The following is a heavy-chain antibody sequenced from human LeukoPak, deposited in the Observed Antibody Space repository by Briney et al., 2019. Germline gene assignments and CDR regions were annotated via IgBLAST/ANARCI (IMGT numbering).Heavy chain of an antibody. J-gene: IGHJ4*02. CDR3: AKAWDSSGLYYFDY. V-gene: IGHV3-23*01. CDR1: GLSFSSYA. D-gene: IGHD3-22*01. CDR2: ISSSGDST. Sequence: GGSLRLSCAASGLSFSSYAMSWVRQAPGKGLEWASSISSSGDSTYYTNSVKGRFTISRDNSRNTLYLQMNSLRAEDTAVYYCAKAWDSSGLYYFDYWGQGTLVTVSS.